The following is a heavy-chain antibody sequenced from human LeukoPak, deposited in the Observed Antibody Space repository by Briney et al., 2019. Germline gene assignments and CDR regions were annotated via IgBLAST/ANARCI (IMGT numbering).Heavy chain of an antibody. V-gene: IGHV4-34*01. CDR2: INHSGST. Sequence: SETLSLTCAVYGGSFSGYYWSWIRQPPGKGLEGIGEINHSGSTNYNPSLTSRVTISVDTSKNQFSLKLSSVTAADTAVYYCARGAYYDSSGYYTPRNFDYWGQGTLVTVSS. D-gene: IGHD3-22*01. CDR3: ARGAYYDSSGYYTPRNFDY. J-gene: IGHJ4*02. CDR1: GGSFSGYY.